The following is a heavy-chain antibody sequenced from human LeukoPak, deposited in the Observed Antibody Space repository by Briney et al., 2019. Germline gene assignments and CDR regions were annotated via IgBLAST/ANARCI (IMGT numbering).Heavy chain of an antibody. Sequence: GGSLRLSCAASGFTFSSYSMNWVRQAPGKGLEWVSTISGSGDYTYYADAVKGRFTISRDNSKNTLYLQMNSLRAEDTAVYYCAKVTYGSGTYGAFDSWGQGTLVTVSS. J-gene: IGHJ4*02. D-gene: IGHD3-10*01. CDR3: AKVTYGSGTYGAFDS. CDR1: GFTFSSYS. CDR2: ISGSGDYT. V-gene: IGHV3-23*01.